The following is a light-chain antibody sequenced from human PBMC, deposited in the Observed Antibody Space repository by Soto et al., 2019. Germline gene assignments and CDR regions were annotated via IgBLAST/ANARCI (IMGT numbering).Light chain of an antibody. CDR3: QQSYNIPLT. J-gene: IGKJ3*01. CDR1: QTINSY. CDR2: VAS. V-gene: IGKV1-39*01. Sequence: DIQMTQSPSSLSASVGDTVTITCRASQTINSYLNWYQQKPGQAPKRLIYVASSLQSGVPSRFSGSGSGTDFAITISSLEPEDFATYYFQQSYNIPLTFGPGTKVDFK.